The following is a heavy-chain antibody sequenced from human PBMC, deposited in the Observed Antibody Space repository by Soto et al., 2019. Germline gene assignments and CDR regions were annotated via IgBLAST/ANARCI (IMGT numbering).Heavy chain of an antibody. V-gene: IGHV4-59*01. CDR2: IYYSGST. CDR3: ASGGDILTGYYFGY. D-gene: IGHD3-9*01. J-gene: IGHJ4*02. CDR1: GGSISSYY. Sequence: SETLSLTCTVSGGSISSYYWIWIRQPPGKGLEWIGYIYYSGSTNYNPSLKSRVTISVDTSKNQFSLKLSSVTAADTAVYYCASGGDILTGYYFGYWGQGTLVTVSS.